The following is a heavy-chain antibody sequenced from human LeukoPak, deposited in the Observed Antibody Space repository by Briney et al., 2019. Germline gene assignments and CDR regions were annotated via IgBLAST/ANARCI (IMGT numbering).Heavy chain of an antibody. V-gene: IGHV3-23*01. CDR2: ISGSGGST. CDR1: GFTFSSYG. J-gene: IGHJ5*02. Sequence: PGGTLRLSCAASGFTFSSYGMSWVRQAPGKGLEWVSAISGSGGSTYYADSVKGQFTISRDNSKNTLYLQMNSLRAEDTAVYYCAKDGSGWYGGSTWGQGTLVTVSS. D-gene: IGHD6-19*01. CDR3: AKDGSGWYGGST.